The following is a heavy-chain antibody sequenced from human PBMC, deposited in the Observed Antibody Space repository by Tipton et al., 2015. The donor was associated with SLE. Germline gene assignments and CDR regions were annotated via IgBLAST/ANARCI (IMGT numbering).Heavy chain of an antibody. J-gene: IGHJ4*02. CDR1: GFSVSGNY. CDR3: VREGGSSGRAGFFDF. V-gene: IGHV3-53*05. CDR2: IYTDGGT. Sequence: GSLRLSCAASGFSVSGNYMTWVRQASGRPLEWVSTIYTDGGTYYAESVRGRFTISRDNSKNALYLQMDSLRNEDTALYYCVREGGSSGRAGFFDFWGQGTLVTVSS. D-gene: IGHD6-19*01.